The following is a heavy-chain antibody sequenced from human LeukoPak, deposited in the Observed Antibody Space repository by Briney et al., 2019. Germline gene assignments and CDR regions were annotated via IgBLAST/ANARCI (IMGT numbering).Heavy chain of an antibody. CDR2: ISGSGGST. J-gene: IGHJ4*02. CDR1: GFTFSSYA. V-gene: IGHV3-23*01. D-gene: IGHD2-15*01. Sequence: PSGGSLRLSCAASGFTFSSYAMSWVRQAPGKGLEWVSAISGSGGSTYYADSVKGRFTISRDNSKNTLYLQMNSLGAEDTAVYYCAKKIVVVVADPDFDYWGQGTLVTVSS. CDR3: AKKIVVVVADPDFDY.